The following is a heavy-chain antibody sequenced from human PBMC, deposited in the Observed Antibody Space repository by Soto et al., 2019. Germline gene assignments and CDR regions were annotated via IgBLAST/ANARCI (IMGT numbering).Heavy chain of an antibody. Sequence: SETLSLTCTFSVGSISSAYLTWFLLPPGQGLEWVGNIYYIGNTNYNPSLASRVVISVDKSKNQFSLKLSSVTAADTAVYYCAGLYTYESSGYHLNNWGQGTQVTV. CDR1: VGSISSAY. V-gene: IGHV4-59*08. CDR3: AGLYTYESSGYHLNN. D-gene: IGHD3-22*01. CDR2: IYYIGNT. J-gene: IGHJ4*02.